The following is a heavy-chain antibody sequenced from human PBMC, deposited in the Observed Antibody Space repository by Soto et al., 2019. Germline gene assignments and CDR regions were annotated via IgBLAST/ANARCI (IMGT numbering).Heavy chain of an antibody. Sequence: QVQLVQSGAEVKKPGSSVKVSCKASGGTFSSYAISWVRQAPGQGLEWMGGIIPIFGTANYAQKFQGRVTITADESTSTAYMGLSSLRSEDTAVYYCARARGYNDYGWGRLSRRLDYWGQGTLVTVSS. V-gene: IGHV1-69*01. CDR2: IIPIFGTA. CDR1: GGTFSSYA. CDR3: ARARGYNDYGWGRLSRRLDY. D-gene: IGHD3-16*01. J-gene: IGHJ4*02.